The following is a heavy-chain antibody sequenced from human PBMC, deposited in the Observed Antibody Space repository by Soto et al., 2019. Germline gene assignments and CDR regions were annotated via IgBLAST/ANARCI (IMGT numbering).Heavy chain of an antibody. J-gene: IGHJ4*02. CDR3: AAGLGYCNDFYDY. CDR2: IKTETDGGTT. CDR1: GFPFSNTW. D-gene: IGHD6-13*01. V-gene: IGHV3-15*07. Sequence: EVQLVESGGGLVKPGGSLRLSCAASGFPFSNTWMNWVRQAPGKGLEWVGRIKTETDGGTTDYAAHVKGSFTFSRDDSKNTLYLQINNLKTADTDVYYCAAGLGYCNDFYDYWCQGNLVNVSS.